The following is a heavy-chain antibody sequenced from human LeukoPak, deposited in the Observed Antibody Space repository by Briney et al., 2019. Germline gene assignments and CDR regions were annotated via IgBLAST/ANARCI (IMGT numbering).Heavy chain of an antibody. CDR3: ARAPPPWGLPTNPLFDY. Sequence: ASVKVSCKASGYTFTSYYMHWVRQAPGQGLEWMGIINPSGGSTSYAQKFQGRVTMTRDTSTSTVYMELSSLRSEDTAVCYCARAPPPWGLPTNPLFDYWGQGTLVTVSS. J-gene: IGHJ4*02. V-gene: IGHV1-46*01. CDR1: GYTFTSYY. CDR2: INPSGGST. D-gene: IGHD3-16*01.